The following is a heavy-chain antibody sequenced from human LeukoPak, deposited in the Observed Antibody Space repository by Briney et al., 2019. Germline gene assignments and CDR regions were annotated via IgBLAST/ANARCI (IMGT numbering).Heavy chain of an antibody. CDR3: ARDSSGGSCYSGVDTAMVFDY. J-gene: IGHJ4*02. D-gene: IGHD2-15*01. CDR1: GRSISSYY. Sequence: PSETLSLTCTVSGRSISSYYWSWIRQPPGKGLEWIGYIYYSGRTHTNPSLKSRVTISVDTSKNQFSLKLSSVTSADTAVYYCARDSSGGSCYSGVDTAMVFDYCGQRTLFTVSS. V-gene: IGHV4-59*01. CDR2: IYYSGRT.